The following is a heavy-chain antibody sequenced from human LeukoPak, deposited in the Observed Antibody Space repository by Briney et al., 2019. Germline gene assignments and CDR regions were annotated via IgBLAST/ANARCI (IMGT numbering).Heavy chain of an antibody. Sequence: GGSLRLSCAASGFTVSNNFMSWVRQAPGKGLEWVSYITRSSSAKSYADSVKGRFTISRDNAENLLYLQMNSLRAEDTAVYYCTRDQEGSDYWGQGTLVTVSS. CDR1: GFTVSNNF. V-gene: IGHV3-48*01. CDR3: TRDQEGSDY. J-gene: IGHJ4*02. CDR2: ITRSSSAK.